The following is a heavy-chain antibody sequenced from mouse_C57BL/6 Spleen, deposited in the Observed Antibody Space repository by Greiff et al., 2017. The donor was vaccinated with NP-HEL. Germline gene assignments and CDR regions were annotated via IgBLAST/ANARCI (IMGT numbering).Heavy chain of an antibody. CDR3: TRGFAY. CDR1: GYTFTDYE. CDR2: IDPETGGT. V-gene: IGHV1-15*01. J-gene: IGHJ3*01. Sequence: QVQLQQSGAELVRPGASVTLSCKASGYTFTDYEMHWVKQTPVHGLEWIGAIDPETGGTAYNQKFKGKAILTADKSSSTAYMELRSLTSEDSAIYYCTRGFAYWGQGTLVTVSA.